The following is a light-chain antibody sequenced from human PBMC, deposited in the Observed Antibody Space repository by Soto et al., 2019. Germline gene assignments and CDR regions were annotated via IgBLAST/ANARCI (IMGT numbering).Light chain of an antibody. CDR2: AGT. J-gene: IGKJ3*01. Sequence: IQLTQSPSSLSASVGDRVTITCRASQDINSYLAWYQQKPGKAPNLLIYAGTSLQSGVPSRFSGSGSGTEFTLTISSLQPEDFATYYCQQLNSYPPKFTFGPGTIVDIK. CDR3: QQLNSYPPKFT. CDR1: QDINSY. V-gene: IGKV1-9*01.